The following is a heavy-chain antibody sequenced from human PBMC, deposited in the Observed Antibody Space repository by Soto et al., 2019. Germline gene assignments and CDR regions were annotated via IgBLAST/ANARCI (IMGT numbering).Heavy chain of an antibody. V-gene: IGHV3-43*01. CDR2: ISWDGGST. J-gene: IGHJ6*02. Sequence: PXGSLRLSCSAAGVTFDDYTMHWVRQAPGKGLEWVSLISWDGGSTYYADSVKGRFTISRDNSKNSLYLQMNSLRTEDTALYYCAKAVNSQWLAPGMDVWGQGTTVTVSS. CDR1: GVTFDDYT. D-gene: IGHD6-19*01. CDR3: AKAVNSQWLAPGMDV.